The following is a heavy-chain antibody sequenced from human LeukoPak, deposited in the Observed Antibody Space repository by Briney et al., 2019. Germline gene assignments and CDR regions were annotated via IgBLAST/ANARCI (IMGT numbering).Heavy chain of an antibody. J-gene: IGHJ3*02. CDR1: GGSISSYY. Sequence: PSETLSLTCTVSGGSISSYYWSWIRQPPGKGLEWIGYIYYSGSTNYNPSLKSRVTISVDTSKSQFSLKLSSVTAADTAVYYCAREADSSGWYGDAFDIWGQGTMVTVSS. V-gene: IGHV4-59*01. D-gene: IGHD6-19*01. CDR2: IYYSGST. CDR3: AREADSSGWYGDAFDI.